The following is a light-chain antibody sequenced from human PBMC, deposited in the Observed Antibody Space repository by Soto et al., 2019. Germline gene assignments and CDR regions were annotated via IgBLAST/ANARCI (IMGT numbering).Light chain of an antibody. CDR1: QTISSW. CDR3: QQYDSYST. Sequence: DIQMTQSPSTLSGSVGDRVTITCRASQTISSWLAWYQQKPGKAPKLLIYDASSLASGVPSRFSGSGSGTEFTLTISSLQPDDFATYYCQQYDSYSTFGPGTKVDIK. J-gene: IGKJ1*01. V-gene: IGKV1-5*01. CDR2: DAS.